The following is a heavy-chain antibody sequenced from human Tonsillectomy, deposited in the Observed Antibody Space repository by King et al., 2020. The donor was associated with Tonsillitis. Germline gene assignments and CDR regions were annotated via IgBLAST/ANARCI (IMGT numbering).Heavy chain of an antibody. CDR2: ISWNSGSI. CDR3: ATDMGCGWYEGAGEDAFDL. V-gene: IGHV3-9*01. CDR1: GFTFDDYA. D-gene: IGHD6-19*01. J-gene: IGHJ3*01. Sequence: VQLVESGGGLVQPGRSLRLSCAASGFTFDDYAMHWVRQAPGKGLEWVSGISWNSGSIGYADSVKGRFTISRDNAKNSLYLQMNSLRAEDTALYYCATDMGCGWYEGAGEDAFDLWGQGTMVTVSS.